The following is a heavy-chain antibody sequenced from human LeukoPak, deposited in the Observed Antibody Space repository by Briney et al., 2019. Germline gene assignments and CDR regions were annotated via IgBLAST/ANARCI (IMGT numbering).Heavy chain of an antibody. V-gene: IGHV3-30*02. CDR3: AKDQGSSSSDLDY. D-gene: IGHD6-6*01. Sequence: GGSLRLSCAASGFTFSSYGMHWVRQAPGKGLEWVAFIRYDGSNKYYADSVKGRFTISRDNSKNTLYLQMNNLRAEDTAVYYCAKDQGSSSSDLDYWGQGTLVTVSS. J-gene: IGHJ4*02. CDR1: GFTFSSYG. CDR2: IRYDGSNK.